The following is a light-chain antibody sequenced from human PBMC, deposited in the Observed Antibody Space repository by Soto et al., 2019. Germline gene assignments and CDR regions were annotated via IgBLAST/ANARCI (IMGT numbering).Light chain of an antibody. J-gene: IGKJ1*01. CDR2: LAS. CDR3: QQYGSSPWT. Sequence: DIVLTQSPGTLSSSPGERVTLSCRASQSVSSGLLAWYQQKPGQAPRLLLYLASSRVTGIPDRFSGSGSGTDFTLTIRGLEPEDFAVYYCQQYGSSPWTFGQGTKVEIK. V-gene: IGKV3-20*01. CDR1: QSVSSGL.